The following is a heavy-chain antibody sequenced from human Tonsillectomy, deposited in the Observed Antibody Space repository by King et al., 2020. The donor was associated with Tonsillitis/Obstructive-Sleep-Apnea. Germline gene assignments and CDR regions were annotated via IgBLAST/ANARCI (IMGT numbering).Heavy chain of an antibody. V-gene: IGHV1-2*02. CDR1: GYTFTGYY. D-gene: IGHD3-22*01. CDR3: ATTRYYDLSGRAAFDI. CDR2: INPNSGGT. J-gene: IGHJ3*02. Sequence: EQLVQSGAEVKKPGASVKVSCKASGYTFTGYYMHWVRQAPGQGLEWMGWINPNSGGTNYAQKFQGRVTMTRDTSISTAYMELSRLRSDDTAVYYCATTRYYDLSGRAAFDIWGQGTMVTVSS.